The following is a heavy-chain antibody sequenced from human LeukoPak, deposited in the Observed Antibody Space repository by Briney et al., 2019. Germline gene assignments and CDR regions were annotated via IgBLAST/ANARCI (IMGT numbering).Heavy chain of an antibody. Sequence: AGGSLRVSCAGSGFTFNNFAMNWVRQAPGKGLEWVSSIAGSGGSSHYADSVKGRFTISRDNSKNTVYLEMTSLRAEDTAIYYCAKDHYKIAAAARGGFDSWGLGALVTVSS. D-gene: IGHD6-13*01. CDR3: AKDHYKIAAAARGGFDS. CDR1: GFTFNNFA. J-gene: IGHJ4*02. CDR2: IAGSGGSS. V-gene: IGHV3-23*01.